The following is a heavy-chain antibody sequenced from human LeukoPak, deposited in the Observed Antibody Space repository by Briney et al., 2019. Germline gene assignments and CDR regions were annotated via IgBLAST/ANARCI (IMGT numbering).Heavy chain of an antibody. CDR2: IYYSGST. J-gene: IGHJ4*02. D-gene: IGHD5-18*01. CDR3: ARRTTNTARYF. V-gene: IGHV4-39*01. Sequence: PSETLSLTRTVSGGSISSSSYYWGWIRQPPGKGLEWIGSIYYSGSTYYNPSLKSRVTISVDTSNNQFSLKLSSVTAADTAVYYCARRTTNTARYFWGQGTLVTVSS. CDR1: GGSISSSSYY.